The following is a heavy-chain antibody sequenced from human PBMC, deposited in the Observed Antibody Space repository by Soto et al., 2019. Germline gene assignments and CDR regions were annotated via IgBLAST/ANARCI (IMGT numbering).Heavy chain of an antibody. D-gene: IGHD5-18*01. V-gene: IGHV4-31*03. CDR1: GGSISSGGYY. J-gene: IGHJ4*02. CDR3: ARSGYSYGPNPLLY. Sequence: TLSLTCTVSGGSISSGGYYWSWILQHPGKGLEWIGYIYYSGSTYYNPSLKSRVTISVDTSKNQFSLKLSSVTAADTAVYYCARSGYSYGPNPLLYWGQGTLVTVS. CDR2: IYYSGST.